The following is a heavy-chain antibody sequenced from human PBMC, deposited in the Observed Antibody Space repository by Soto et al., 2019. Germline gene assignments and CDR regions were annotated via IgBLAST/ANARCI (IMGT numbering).Heavy chain of an antibody. CDR2: IYYSGST. J-gene: IGHJ6*03. Sequence: QLQLQESGPGLVKPSETLSLTCTVSGGSISSSSYYWGWIRQPPGKGLEWIGSIYYSGSTYYNPSLKSRVTISVDTSKNQFSLKLSSVTAADTAVYYCARRTYYYGSGSYSPYMDVWGKGTTVTVSS. CDR1: GGSISSSSYY. CDR3: ARRTYYYGSGSYSPYMDV. V-gene: IGHV4-39*01. D-gene: IGHD3-10*01.